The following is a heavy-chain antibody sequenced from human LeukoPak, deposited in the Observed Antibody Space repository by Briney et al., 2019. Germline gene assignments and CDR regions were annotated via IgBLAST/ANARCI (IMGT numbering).Heavy chain of an antibody. CDR3: ASRRITMVRGVIIMDY. CDR2: ISYDGSNK. Sequence: GGSLRLSCAASGFTFSSYAMHWVRQAPGKGLEWVAVISYDGSNKYYADSVKGRFTISRDNSKNTLYLQMNSLRAEDTAVYYCASRRITMVRGVIIMDYWGQGTLVTVSS. V-gene: IGHV3-30*04. J-gene: IGHJ4*02. CDR1: GFTFSSYA. D-gene: IGHD3-10*01.